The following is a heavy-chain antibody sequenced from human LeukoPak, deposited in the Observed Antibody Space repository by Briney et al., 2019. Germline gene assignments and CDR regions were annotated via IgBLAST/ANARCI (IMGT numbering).Heavy chain of an antibody. J-gene: IGHJ6*03. CDR3: ARYAAAGTDYYYYMDV. V-gene: IGHV4-59*13. CDR1: GGSISSYY. Sequence: TLSLTCAVSGGSISSYYWSWIRQPPGKGLEWIGYIYYSGITSYNPSLKSRVTISVDTSKNQFSLKLASVTAADTAVYYCARYAAAGTDYYYYMDVWGKGTTVTVSS. CDR2: IYYSGIT. D-gene: IGHD6-13*01.